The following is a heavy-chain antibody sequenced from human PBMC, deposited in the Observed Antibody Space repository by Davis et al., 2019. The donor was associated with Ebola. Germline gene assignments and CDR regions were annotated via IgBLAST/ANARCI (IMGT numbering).Heavy chain of an antibody. CDR2: INHSGST. D-gene: IGHD3/OR15-3a*01. J-gene: IGHJ6*02. CDR1: GGSISSYY. V-gene: IGHV4-34*01. CDR3: ARARPWAGYGMDV. Sequence: SETLSLTCTVSGGSISSYYWSWIRQPPGKGLEWIGEINHSGSTNYNPSLKSRVTISVDTSKNQFSLKLSSVTAADTAVYYCARARPWAGYGMDVWGQGTTVTVSS.